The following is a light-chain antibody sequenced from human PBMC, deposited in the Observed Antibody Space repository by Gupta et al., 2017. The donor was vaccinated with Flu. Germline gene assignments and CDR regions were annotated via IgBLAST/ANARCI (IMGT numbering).Light chain of an antibody. CDR1: QSLLHSNGYNY. CDR3: MQVLQTPYT. CDR2: LGS. J-gene: IGKJ2*01. V-gene: IGKV2-28*01. Sequence: DIVMTQSPLSLPVNPGEPASISCRSTQSLLHSNGYNYLGWYLQKPGQSPQLLIYLGSNRASGVPDKFSGSGSGPDFTLKISRVEAEDVGVYYCMQVLQTPYTFGQGTKLEIK.